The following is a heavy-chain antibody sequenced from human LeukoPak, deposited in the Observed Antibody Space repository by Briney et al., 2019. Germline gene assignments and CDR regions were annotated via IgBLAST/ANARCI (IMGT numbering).Heavy chain of an antibody. J-gene: IGHJ4*02. CDR3: APSTYSGSPPFDY. D-gene: IGHD1-26*01. CDR1: GFTLSSYW. V-gene: IGHV3-74*01. CDR2: INTDGTVT. Sequence: GGSLRLSCAASGFTLSSYWMHWVRQVPGKGLVWVSHINTDGTVTHYADSVKGRFTISRDNAKNTLYLQMNSLRGDDTAVYYCAPSTYSGSPPFDYWGQGTLVTVSS.